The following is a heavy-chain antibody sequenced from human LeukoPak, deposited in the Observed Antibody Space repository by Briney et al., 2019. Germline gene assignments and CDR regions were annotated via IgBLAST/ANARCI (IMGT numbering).Heavy chain of an antibody. CDR2: IYYSGST. CDR1: GASISSGGYY. J-gene: IGHJ5*02. CDR3: ARDQTRSTSCYGGCWFDP. V-gene: IGHV4-31*03. Sequence: SQTLSLTCIVSGASISSGGYYWSWIRQHPVKGLEWIGYIYYSGSTYYNPSLKSRVTISVDTSKNQFSLKLSSVTAADTAVYYCARDQTRSTSCYGGCWFDPWGQGTLVTVSS. D-gene: IGHD2-2*01.